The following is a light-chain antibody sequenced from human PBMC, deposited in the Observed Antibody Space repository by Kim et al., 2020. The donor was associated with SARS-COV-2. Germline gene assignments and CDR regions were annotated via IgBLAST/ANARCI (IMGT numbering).Light chain of an antibody. J-gene: IGKJ2*01. V-gene: IGKV1-39*01. CDR2: AAS. Sequence: ASVGERGTHTGRASQSISSYLNWYQQKPGKAPKLLIYAASSLQSGVPSRFSGSGSGTDFTLTISSLQPEDFATYYCQQSYSTPYTFGQGTKLEI. CDR1: QSISSY. CDR3: QQSYSTPYT.